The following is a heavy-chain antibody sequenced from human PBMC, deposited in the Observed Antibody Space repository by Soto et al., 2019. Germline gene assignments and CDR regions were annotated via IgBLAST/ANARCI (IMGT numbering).Heavy chain of an antibody. J-gene: IGHJ6*03. CDR2: ISAYNGNT. V-gene: IGHV1-18*01. Sequence: ASVKVSCKASGYTFTSYGISWVRQAPGQGLEWMGWISAYNGNTNYAQKLQGRVTMTTDTSTSTAYMELRSLRSDDTAVYYCARVAAPGLYYYYMDVWGKGTTVTVSS. D-gene: IGHD6-13*01. CDR3: ARVAAPGLYYYYMDV. CDR1: GYTFTSYG.